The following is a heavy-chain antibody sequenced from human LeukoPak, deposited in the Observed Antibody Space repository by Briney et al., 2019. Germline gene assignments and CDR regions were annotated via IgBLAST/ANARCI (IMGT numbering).Heavy chain of an antibody. CDR3: ARGHYDTADAFDI. CDR2: ISSSSSYI. J-gene: IGHJ3*02. D-gene: IGHD3-9*01. CDR1: GFTFSSYS. V-gene: IGHV3-21*01. Sequence: PGGSLRLSCAASGFTFSSYSMNWVRQAPGKGLEWVSSISSSSSYIYYADSVKGRFTISRDNAKNSLYLQMNSLRAEDTAVYYCARGHYDTADAFDIWGQGTMVTVSS.